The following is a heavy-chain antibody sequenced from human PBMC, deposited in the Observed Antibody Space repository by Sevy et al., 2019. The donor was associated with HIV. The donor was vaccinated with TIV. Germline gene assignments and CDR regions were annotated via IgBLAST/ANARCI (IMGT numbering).Heavy chain of an antibody. CDR3: ARDRPRGIVVVPAAHYGMDV. J-gene: IGHJ6*02. CDR1: GFTFSSYS. CDR2: ISSSSSTI. V-gene: IGHV3-48*01. Sequence: GGSLRLSCAASGFTFSSYSMNWVRQAPGKGLEWVSYISSSSSTIYYADSVKGRFTISRDNAKNSLYLQMNSLRAEDTAGYYCARDRPRGIVVVPAAHYGMDVWGQGTTVTVSS. D-gene: IGHD2-2*01.